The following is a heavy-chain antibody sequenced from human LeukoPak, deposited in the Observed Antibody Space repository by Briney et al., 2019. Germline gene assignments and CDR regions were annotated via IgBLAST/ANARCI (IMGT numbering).Heavy chain of an antibody. CDR1: GGSFSGYY. J-gene: IGHJ4*02. D-gene: IGHD3-16*02. V-gene: IGHV4-34*01. CDR3: ARGRSGDYVWGSYRYVAPFDY. Sequence: SETLSLTCAVYGGSFSGYYWSWIRQPPGKGLEWIGEINHSGSTNYNPSLKSRVTISVDTSKNQFSLKLSSVTAADTAVCYCARGRSGDYVWGSYRYVAPFDYWGQGTLVTVSS. CDR2: INHSGST.